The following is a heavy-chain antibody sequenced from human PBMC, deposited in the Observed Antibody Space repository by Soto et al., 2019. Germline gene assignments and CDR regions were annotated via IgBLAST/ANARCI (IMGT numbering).Heavy chain of an antibody. J-gene: IGHJ1*01. V-gene: IGHV4-59*12. D-gene: IGHD2-15*01. CDR3: ARGARYCSGGSCHGTEYFQH. CDR2: IYYSGST. CDR1: GGSISSYY. Sequence: SETLSLTCTVSGGSISSYYWSWIRQPPGKGLEWIGYIYYSGSTNYNPSLKSRVTISVDTSKNQFSLKLSSVTAADTAVYYCARGARYCSGGSCHGTEYFQHWGQGTLVTVSS.